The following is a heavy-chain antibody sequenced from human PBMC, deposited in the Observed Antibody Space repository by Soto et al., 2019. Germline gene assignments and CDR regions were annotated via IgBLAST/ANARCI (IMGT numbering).Heavy chain of an antibody. CDR1: GFSFSSYA. J-gene: IGHJ6*02. Sequence: TGGSLRLSCAGSGFSFSSYAMSWVRQVPEKGLEWVSALSDSGVSPYYADSVKGRFTISRDNSKNTLYLQMDSLRVEDTALYYCAKMTSGSYGRNYGMDVWGQGTTVTVSS. CDR3: AKMTSGSYGRNYGMDV. CDR2: LSDSGVSP. V-gene: IGHV3-23*01. D-gene: IGHD5-18*01.